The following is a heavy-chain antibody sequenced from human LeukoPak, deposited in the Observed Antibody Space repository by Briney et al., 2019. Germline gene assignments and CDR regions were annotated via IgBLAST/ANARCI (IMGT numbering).Heavy chain of an antibody. CDR1: GGSISSYY. V-gene: IGHV4-59*01. CDR2: IYYRGRT. D-gene: IGHD3-22*01. J-gene: IGHJ6*03. Sequence: TSETLSLTCTVSGGSISSYYWSWIRHPPRKGLEWSGNIYYRGRTKSNTSLKSRVTISVDTSKSQFSLKQSSVTAGDRAVYYCTRGSIAYYYMDVWGKGARVTISS. CDR3: TRGSIAYYYMDV.